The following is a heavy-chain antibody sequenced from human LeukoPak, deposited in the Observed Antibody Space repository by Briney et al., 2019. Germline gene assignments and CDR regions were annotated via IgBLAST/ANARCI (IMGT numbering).Heavy chain of an antibody. D-gene: IGHD6-13*01. V-gene: IGHV1-2*02. CDR1: GYIFTGYY. CDR2: INPNSGGT. Sequence: ASVKVSCKASGYIFTGYYLHWVRQAPGQGLELMGWINPNSGGTNYTQKFQGRVTMTRETSISTAYMELSRLRSDDTAVYYCARDMAAGGSVDYWGQGTLVTVSS. J-gene: IGHJ4*02. CDR3: ARDMAAGGSVDY.